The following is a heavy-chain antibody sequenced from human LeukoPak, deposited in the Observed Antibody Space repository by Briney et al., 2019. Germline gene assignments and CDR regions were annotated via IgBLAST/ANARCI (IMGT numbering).Heavy chain of an antibody. CDR2: ISGSGGST. CDR3: AKDPLLWFGEYYFDY. V-gene: IGHV3-23*01. J-gene: IGHJ4*02. D-gene: IGHD3-10*01. Sequence: GESLRLSCAASGFTFSSYAMSWVRQAPGKGLEWVSAISGSGGSTYYADSVKGRFTISRDNSKNTLYLQMNSLRAEDTAVYYCAKDPLLWFGEYYFDYWGQGTLVTVSS. CDR1: GFTFSSYA.